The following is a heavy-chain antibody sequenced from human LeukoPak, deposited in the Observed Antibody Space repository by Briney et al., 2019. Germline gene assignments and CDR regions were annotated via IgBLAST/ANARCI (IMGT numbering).Heavy chain of an antibody. CDR2: INPNSGGT. Sequence: GASVKVSCKASGYTFTYYYMHWVRQAPGQGLEWMGWINPNSGGTNYAQKFQGRVTMTRDTSISTAYMELSRLRSDDTAVYYCARVSGFYGDYFDYWGQGTLVTVSS. CDR3: ARVSGFYGDYFDY. D-gene: IGHD4-17*01. CDR1: GYTFTYYY. J-gene: IGHJ4*02. V-gene: IGHV1-2*02.